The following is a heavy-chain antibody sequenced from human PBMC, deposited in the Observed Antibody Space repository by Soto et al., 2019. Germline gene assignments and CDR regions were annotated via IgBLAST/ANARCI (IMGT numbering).Heavy chain of an antibody. J-gene: IGHJ1*01. CDR2: IYPDQSRA. CDR3: ARGYFDSGHGYDL. V-gene: IGHV5-51*01. CDR1: GYRFSAFL. D-gene: IGHD3-10*01. Sequence: GESLKISCKGSGYRFSAFLICWVRQMPVKGLEWVAIIYPDQSRAMYSPAFQGQVTISVDKSISTAYLQWNSLKASDTAIYYCARGYFDSGHGYDLWGQGNLVTVSS.